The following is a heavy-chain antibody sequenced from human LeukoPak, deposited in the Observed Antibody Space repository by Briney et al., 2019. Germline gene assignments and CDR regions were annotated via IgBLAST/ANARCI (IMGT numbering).Heavy chain of an antibody. Sequence: PSETLSLTCAVSGGSISSGGYSWSWIRQPPGKGLEWIGYIYHSGSTYYNPSLKSRVTISVDTSKNQFSLKLSSVTAADTAVYYCASRTYGYYYYMDVWGKGTTVTVSS. V-gene: IGHV4-30-2*02. J-gene: IGHJ6*03. CDR1: GGSISSGGYS. D-gene: IGHD3-16*01. CDR2: IYHSGST. CDR3: ASRTYGYYYYMDV.